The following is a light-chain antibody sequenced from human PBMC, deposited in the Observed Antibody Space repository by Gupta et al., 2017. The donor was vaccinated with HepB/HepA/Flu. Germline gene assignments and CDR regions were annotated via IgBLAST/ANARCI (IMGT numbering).Light chain of an antibody. CDR1: NLGDKY. V-gene: IGLV3-1*01. J-gene: IGLJ2*01. CDR2: QDS. Sequence: SYELTQPPSASVSPGQTASITCTGDNLGDKYSCWYQQKPGQSPVLIIYQDSKRPAGIPERFSGSNAGNTATLAISGTQAMDEADYYCQAGDSSTGVFGGGTKLTVL. CDR3: QAGDSSTGV.